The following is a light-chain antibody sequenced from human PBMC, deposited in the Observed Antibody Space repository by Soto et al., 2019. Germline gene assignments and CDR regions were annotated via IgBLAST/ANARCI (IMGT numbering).Light chain of an antibody. CDR3: QQYGTSEII. CDR1: QSVTSN. J-gene: IGKJ5*01. CDR2: GAS. Sequence: IEMAQTPATLCVSPGHRATLSCRASQSVTSNLAWYQQKPGQAPRLISYGASSRASGIPDRFSGSGSGTEFTLTISRLETEDFEVFYCQQYGTSEIIFGQGTRLEIK. V-gene: IGKV3D-15*01.